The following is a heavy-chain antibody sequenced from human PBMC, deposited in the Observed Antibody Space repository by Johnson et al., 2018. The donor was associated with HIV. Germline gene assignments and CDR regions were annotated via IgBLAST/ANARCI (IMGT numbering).Heavy chain of an antibody. CDR2: INSDGSST. J-gene: IGHJ3*02. CDR3: AKDRGAARAFDAFDI. Sequence: VQLVESGGGLVQPGGSLRLSCAASGFTFSSYWMHWVRPAPGKGLVWVSRINSDGSSTSYAASVKSRFTISRDNAKNTLYLQMNSLRAEDTAVYYCAKDRGAARAFDAFDIWGQGTMVTVSS. CDR1: GFTFSSYW. V-gene: IGHV3-74*01. D-gene: IGHD6-6*01.